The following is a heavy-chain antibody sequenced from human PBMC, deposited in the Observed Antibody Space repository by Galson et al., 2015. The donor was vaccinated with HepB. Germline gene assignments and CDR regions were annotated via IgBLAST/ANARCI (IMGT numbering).Heavy chain of an antibody. CDR1: GYSFTSYW. Sequence: QSGAEVKKPGESLKISCKGSGYSFTSYWIGWVRQMPGKGLEWMGIIYPGDSDTRYSPSFQGQVTISADKSISTAYLQWSSLKASDTAMYYCTRQNDYGDQSKRYNWFDPWGQGTLVTVSS. CDR3: TRQNDYGDQSKRYNWFDP. D-gene: IGHD4-17*01. J-gene: IGHJ5*02. V-gene: IGHV5-51*01. CDR2: IYPGDSDT.